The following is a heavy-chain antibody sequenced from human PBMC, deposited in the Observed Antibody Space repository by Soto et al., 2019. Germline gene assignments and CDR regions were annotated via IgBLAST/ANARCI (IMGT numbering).Heavy chain of an antibody. J-gene: IGHJ3*02. CDR1: GFTFSSYS. V-gene: IGHV3-48*01. CDR3: VREWFGESI. Sequence: GGSLRLSCAASGFTFSSYSMNWVHQAPGKGLECVSYINSRNNIIYYADSVKGRFTISRDNAKNSLYLQMDSLRAEDTAVYYCVREWFGESIWGQGTMVTVSS. CDR2: INSRNNII. D-gene: IGHD3-10*01.